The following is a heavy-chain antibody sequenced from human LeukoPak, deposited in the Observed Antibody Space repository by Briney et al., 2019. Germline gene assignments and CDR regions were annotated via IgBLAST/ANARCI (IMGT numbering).Heavy chain of an antibody. Sequence: PGGSLRLSCAASGFTFSDYYMSWIRQAPGKGVEWVSYISSSSYTNYTDSVTGRFTISRDNAKNSQYLQMNSLRAEDTAVYYCARSMAKGSSWYVAWFDPWGQGTLVTVSS. CDR1: GFTFSDYY. V-gene: IGHV3-11*06. J-gene: IGHJ5*02. CDR3: ARSMAKGSSWYVAWFDP. D-gene: IGHD6-13*01. CDR2: ISSSSYT.